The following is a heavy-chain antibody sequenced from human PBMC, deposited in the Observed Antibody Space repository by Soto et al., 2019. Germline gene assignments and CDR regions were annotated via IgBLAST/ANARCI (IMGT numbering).Heavy chain of an antibody. J-gene: IGHJ6*03. CDR2: IYYSGST. CDR3: GSSRCCSYLGV. D-gene: IGHD2-15*01. Sequence: TLSLTCTVSGGSISSGDYYWGLIRQPPRKGLEWVGYIYYSGSTYYNPSLKSRVTMTTDTSTSTAYMELKSLRSDDTPVYYSGSSRCCSYLGVWDKGPTVTVSS. V-gene: IGHV4-30-4*01. CDR1: GGSISSGDYY.